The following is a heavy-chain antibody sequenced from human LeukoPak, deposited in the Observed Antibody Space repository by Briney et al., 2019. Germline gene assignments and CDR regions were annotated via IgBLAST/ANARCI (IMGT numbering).Heavy chain of an antibody. D-gene: IGHD3-3*01. CDR3: ARGLGVVRSWAEYFQH. V-gene: IGHV4-34*01. J-gene: IGHJ1*01. Sequence: SETLSLTCAVYGGSFSGYYWSWIRQPPGKGLEWIGEINHSGSTNYNPSLKSRVTISVDTSKNQFSLKLSSVTAADTAAYYCARGLGVVRSWAEYFQHWGQGTLVTVSS. CDR2: INHSGST. CDR1: GGSFSGYY.